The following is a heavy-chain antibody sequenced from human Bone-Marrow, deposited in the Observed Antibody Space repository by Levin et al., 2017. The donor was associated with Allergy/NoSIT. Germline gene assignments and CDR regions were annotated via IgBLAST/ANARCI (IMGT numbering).Heavy chain of an antibody. CDR3: AKSPISIGFDY. V-gene: IGHV3-23*01. J-gene: IGHJ4*02. D-gene: IGHD2-2*02. Sequence: PGGSLRLSCATSGFTFSNYAMSWVRQAPGRGLEWVASITNLSGGSNYADSVKGRFFISRDNSKSTLFLQMNSLRAEDTAVYFCAKSPISIGFDYWGQGTLVTVSS. CDR2: ITNLSGGS. CDR1: GFTFSNYA.